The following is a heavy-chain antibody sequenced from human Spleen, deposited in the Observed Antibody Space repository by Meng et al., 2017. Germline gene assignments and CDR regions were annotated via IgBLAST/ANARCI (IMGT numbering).Heavy chain of an antibody. CDR1: GYTFTAYY. D-gene: IGHD6-19*01. CDR2: INPNSGGT. CDR3: VKHSSDWSLDS. Sequence: QVQLVQSGAEVKKPGASVKVSCKASGYTFTAYYIHWVRQAPGQGLEWMGRINPNSGGTNFAQKFQGRVIMTRDTSISTAYMELRSLRSDDSALYYCVKHSSDWSLDSWGQGALVTVSS. V-gene: IGHV1-2*06. J-gene: IGHJ4*02.